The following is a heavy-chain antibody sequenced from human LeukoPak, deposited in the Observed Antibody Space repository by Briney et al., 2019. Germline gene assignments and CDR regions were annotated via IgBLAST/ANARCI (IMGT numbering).Heavy chain of an antibody. CDR1: GGTFSSYG. CDR3: ARDHYYDNTVYYPEYYFDF. D-gene: IGHD3-22*01. Sequence: ASVKVSCKASGGTFSSYGVSWVRQAPGQGLEWMGWSSTYNGYTNYAQKFLGRVIMTTDTSTSTAYMELRSLTSDDTAVYYCARDHYYDNTVYYPEYYFDFWGQGTLVTVSS. J-gene: IGHJ4*02. CDR2: SSTYNGYT. V-gene: IGHV1-18*01.